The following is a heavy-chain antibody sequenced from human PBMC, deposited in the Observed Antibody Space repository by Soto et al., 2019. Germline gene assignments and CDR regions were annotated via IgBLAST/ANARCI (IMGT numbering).Heavy chain of an antibody. CDR1: GFTFSSYG. CDR2: ISYDGSNK. J-gene: IGHJ4*02. CDR3: AKEIMITFGGVIARKGFDY. Sequence: GGSLRLSCAASGFTFSSYGMHWVRQAPGKGLEWVAVISYDGSNKYYADSVKGRFTIPRDNSKNTLYLQMNSLRAEDTAVYYCAKEIMITFGGVIARKGFDYWGQGTLVTVSS. V-gene: IGHV3-30*18. D-gene: IGHD3-16*02.